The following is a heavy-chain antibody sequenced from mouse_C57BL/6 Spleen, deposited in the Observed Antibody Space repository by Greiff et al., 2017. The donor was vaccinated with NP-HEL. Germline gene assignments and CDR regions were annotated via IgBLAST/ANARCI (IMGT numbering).Heavy chain of an antibody. CDR1: GYTFTSYW. V-gene: IGHV1-52*01. CDR2: IDPSDSET. D-gene: IGHD1-1*01. CDR3: AVGLITSGFDD. Sequence: VQLQQPGAELVRPGSSVKLSCKASGYTFTSYWMHWVKQRPIQGLEWIGNIDPSDSETHYNQKFKDKATLTVDKSSSTAYMQLSSLTSEDSAVYYCAVGLITSGFDDWGKGTTLTVSS. J-gene: IGHJ2*01.